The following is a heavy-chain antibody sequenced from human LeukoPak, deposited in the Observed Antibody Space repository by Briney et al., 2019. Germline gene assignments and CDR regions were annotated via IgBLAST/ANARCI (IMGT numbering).Heavy chain of an antibody. D-gene: IGHD3-22*01. CDR2: ISYDGSNK. CDR3: ARASRNSYYYDSSGYRGSAFGI. Sequence: PGGSLRLSCAASGFTFSSYAMHWVRQAPGKGLEWVAVISYDGSNKYYADSVKGRFTISRDNSKNTLYLQMNSLRAEDTAVYYCARASRNSYYYDSSGYRGSAFGIWGQGTMVTVSS. V-gene: IGHV3-30-3*01. CDR1: GFTFSSYA. J-gene: IGHJ3*02.